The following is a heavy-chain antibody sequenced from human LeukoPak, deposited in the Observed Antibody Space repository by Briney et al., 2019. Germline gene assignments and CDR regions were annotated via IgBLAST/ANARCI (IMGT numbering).Heavy chain of an antibody. Sequence: SETLSLTCTVSGGFISSYYWSWIRQPPGKGLEWIGYIYDSGSTNYNPSLKSRVTISLDTSKKQFSLKLTSVTATDTAVFYCARHYYGSGSSPMDVWGQGTTVTVSS. V-gene: IGHV4-59*08. J-gene: IGHJ6*02. CDR1: GGFISSYY. D-gene: IGHD3-10*01. CDR3: ARHYYGSGSSPMDV. CDR2: IYDSGST.